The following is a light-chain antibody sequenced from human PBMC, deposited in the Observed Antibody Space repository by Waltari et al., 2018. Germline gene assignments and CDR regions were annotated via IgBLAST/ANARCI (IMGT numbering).Light chain of an antibody. CDR3: QQYHNWPPWT. CDR2: DAS. J-gene: IGKJ1*01. CDR1: QSVSSK. V-gene: IGKV3D-15*01. Sequence: EIVMTQSPATLSVSPGEGATLPCRASQSVSSKLAWYQLKPGQAPRLRIYDASPRATGIPARFSGSVSRTEFTLTISSLQSEDFAVYYCQQYHNWPPWTFGQGTKVEIK.